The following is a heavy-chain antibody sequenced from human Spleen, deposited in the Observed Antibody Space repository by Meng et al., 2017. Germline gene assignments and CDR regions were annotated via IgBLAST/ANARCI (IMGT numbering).Heavy chain of an antibody. V-gene: IGHV3-23*01. CDR1: GFTFTSYA. CDR3: AKRMATVTTWAFDI. CDR2: VSDTGHDT. Sequence: GGSLRLSCVGSGFTFTSYAITWVRQAPGKGLEWISVVSDTGHDTYYADSVKGRFTVSRDNSKKTVNLQMISLRAEDTAIYYCAKRMATVTTWAFDIWGQGTMVTVSS. J-gene: IGHJ3*02. D-gene: IGHD4-17*01.